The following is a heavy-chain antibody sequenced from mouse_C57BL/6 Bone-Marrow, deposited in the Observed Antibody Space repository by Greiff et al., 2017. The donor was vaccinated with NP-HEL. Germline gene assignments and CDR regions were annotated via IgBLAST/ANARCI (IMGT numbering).Heavy chain of an antibody. CDR3: AKDWLSWYFDV. Sequence: VQLQQSGAELVKPGASVKLSCKASGYTFNSYWMHWVKQRPGRGLEWIGRLDPNSGGTQYNEKFKSKATLTVDKPSSTAYMPLSSLTSEDSAGYYCAKDWLSWYFDVWGTGTTVTVSS. CDR2: LDPNSGGT. CDR1: GYTFNSYW. V-gene: IGHV1-72*01. J-gene: IGHJ1*03.